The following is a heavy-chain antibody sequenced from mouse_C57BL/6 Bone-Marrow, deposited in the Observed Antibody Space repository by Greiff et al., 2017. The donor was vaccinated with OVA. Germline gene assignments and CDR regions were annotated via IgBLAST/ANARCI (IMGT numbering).Heavy chain of an antibody. V-gene: IGHV1-82*01. CDR3: ARGNDYDAMGY. J-gene: IGHJ4*01. Sequence: VQLQESGPELVKPGASVKISCKASGFAFSSSRMNWVKQRPGKGLEWIGRIYPGDGDTNYNGKLKGKATLTADKSSSIAYMPLSSLTSEDSAVYFCARGNDYDAMGYWGQGTSVTVSS. CDR1: GFAFSSSR. CDR2: IYPGDGDT.